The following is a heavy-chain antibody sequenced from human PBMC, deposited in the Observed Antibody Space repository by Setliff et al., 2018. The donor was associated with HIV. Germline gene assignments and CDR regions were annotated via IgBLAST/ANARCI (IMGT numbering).Heavy chain of an antibody. J-gene: IGHJ6*03. CDR3: ARGPNRYSGTYSYYYYMDV. D-gene: IGHD1-26*01. Sequence: PGGSLRLSCVASGFTFSNYAMHWVRQAPGKGLEWVTVISYDESNKYYGDSVKGRFTISRDNSKNTLYLQMNSLRAEDTAVYYCARGPNRYSGTYSYYYYMDVWGKGTTVTVS. CDR1: GFTFSNYA. V-gene: IGHV3-30*01. CDR2: ISYDESNK.